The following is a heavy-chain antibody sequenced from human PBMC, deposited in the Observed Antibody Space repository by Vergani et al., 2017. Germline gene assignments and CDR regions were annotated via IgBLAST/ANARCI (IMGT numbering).Heavy chain of an antibody. J-gene: IGHJ6*03. D-gene: IGHD2-15*01. CDR2: INTNTGNP. CDR3: AAPSSGLPEPYYYMDV. V-gene: IGHV7-4-1*02. Sequence: QVQPVQSGAEVKKPGASVKVSCKASGYTFTSYAMNWVRQAPGQGLEWMGWINTNTGNPTYAQGFTGRFVFSLDTSVSTAYLQISSLKAEDTAVYYCAAPSSGLPEPYYYMDVWGKGTTVTVSS. CDR1: GYTFTSYA.